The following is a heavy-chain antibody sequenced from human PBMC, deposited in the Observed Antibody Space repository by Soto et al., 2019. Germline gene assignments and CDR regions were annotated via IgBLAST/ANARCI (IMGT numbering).Heavy chain of an antibody. J-gene: IGHJ4*02. Sequence: ASVKVSCKASGYTFTNYGISWVRQAPGQGLEWMGWISADNGDTKNIQKFQDRVTLTTDTSTNTAYMELGRLRSDDTAVYYCATAEVDYWGPGTLVTVSS. V-gene: IGHV1-18*04. CDR1: GYTFTNYG. CDR3: ATAEVDY. CDR2: ISADNGDT.